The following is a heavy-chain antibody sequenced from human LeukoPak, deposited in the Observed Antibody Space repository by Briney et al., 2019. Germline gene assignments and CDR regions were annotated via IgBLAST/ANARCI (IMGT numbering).Heavy chain of an antibody. CDR1: GFTFSSYA. D-gene: IGHD6-6*01. J-gene: IGHJ3*02. V-gene: IGHV3-23*01. CDR3: AKDTAARRNDAFDI. CDR2: ISDSGGST. Sequence: GGSLRLSCAASGFTFSSYAMSWVRQAPGKGLEGVSTISDSGGSTYYADSVKGRFTISRDNSKNTLYLQVNSLRAEDTAVYYCAKDTAARRNDAFDIWGQGTMVTVSS.